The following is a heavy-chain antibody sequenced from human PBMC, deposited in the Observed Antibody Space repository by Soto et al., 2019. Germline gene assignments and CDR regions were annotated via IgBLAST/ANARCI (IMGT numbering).Heavy chain of an antibody. Sequence: GGSLRLSCAASGFTFSGYAMHWVRQAPGKGLERVAAISYDGSNKYYADSVKGRFIISRDNSKNTLYLQMNSLRPEDTAVYYCARGGGGYYYYGMDVWGQGTTVTVSS. CDR3: ARGGGGYYYYGMDV. J-gene: IGHJ6*02. CDR2: ISYDGSNK. V-gene: IGHV3-30-3*01. CDR1: GFTFSGYA. D-gene: IGHD2-15*01.